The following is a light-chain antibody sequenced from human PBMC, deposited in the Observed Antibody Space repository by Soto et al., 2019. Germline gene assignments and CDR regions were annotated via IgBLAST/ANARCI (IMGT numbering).Light chain of an antibody. CDR1: LSLVYSDGSTY. J-gene: IGKJ5*01. CDR3: LQGPHWPPIM. Sequence: DVVLTQSPLSLPVTLGQPASISCRSSLSLVYSDGSTYLNWFQQRPGQSPRRLIYKVSNRDSGVPDRFNVSGSGTDFTLEIDRVEAEDVGVYYCLQGPHWPPIMFGQGTLLEIK. CDR2: KVS. V-gene: IGKV2-30*01.